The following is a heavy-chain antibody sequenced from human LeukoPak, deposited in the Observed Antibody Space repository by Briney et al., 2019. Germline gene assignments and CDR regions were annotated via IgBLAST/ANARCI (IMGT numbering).Heavy chain of an antibody. CDR3: ARDHAPGDLSN. J-gene: IGHJ4*02. CDR2: IRSSSRTT. D-gene: IGHD2/OR15-2a*01. Sequence: PGGSLRLSCAASGLTFSSHSMNWVRQAPGKGLEWVSHIRSSSRTTYYADSVKGRFTISRDDAKNSLYLQMNSLRGEDTAVYYCARDHAPGDLSNWGQGTLVTVSS. CDR1: GLTFSSHS. V-gene: IGHV3-48*01.